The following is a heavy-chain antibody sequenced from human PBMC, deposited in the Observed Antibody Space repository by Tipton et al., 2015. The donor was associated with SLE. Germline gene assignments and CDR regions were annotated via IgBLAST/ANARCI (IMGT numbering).Heavy chain of an antibody. J-gene: IGHJ4*02. CDR3: ARLSYDILTGYPDCFDY. D-gene: IGHD3-9*01. Sequence: TLSLTCTVSGGSISSGGYSWSRLRQHPGKGLEWIGYIYYSGRTYYNPSPQSRVTISVDTSKNQFSLKLSSVTAADTAVYYCARLSYDILTGYPDCFDYWGQGTLVTVSS. V-gene: IGHV4-31*03. CDR2: IYYSGRT. CDR1: GGSISSGGYS.